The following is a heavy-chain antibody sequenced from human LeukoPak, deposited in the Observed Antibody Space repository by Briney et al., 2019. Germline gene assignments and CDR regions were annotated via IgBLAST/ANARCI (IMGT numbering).Heavy chain of an antibody. Sequence: GASVKVSCKASGYTFTSCGISWVRQAPGQGLEWMGWISAYNGNTNYAQKPQGRVTMTTDTSTSTAYMELRSLRSDDTAVYYCARGGSKWELPPLDYWGQGTLVTVSS. D-gene: IGHD1-26*01. V-gene: IGHV1-18*01. CDR1: GYTFTSCG. CDR3: ARGGSKWELPPLDY. CDR2: ISAYNGNT. J-gene: IGHJ4*02.